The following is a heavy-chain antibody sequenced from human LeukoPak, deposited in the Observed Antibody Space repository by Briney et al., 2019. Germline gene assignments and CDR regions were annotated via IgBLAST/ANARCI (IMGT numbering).Heavy chain of an antibody. CDR2: ISGSGETT. Sequence: GGYLRLSCAASGFTFSSYAVSWVRQAPGRGLECISSISGSGETTYYADSVKGRFTSSRDNSKKTVYLQLSSLRAEDTAVYYCAKAMSSTTWGISDYWGQGTLVTVSS. CDR1: GFTFSSYA. D-gene: IGHD2-2*01. CDR3: AKAMSSTTWGISDY. V-gene: IGHV3-23*01. J-gene: IGHJ4*02.